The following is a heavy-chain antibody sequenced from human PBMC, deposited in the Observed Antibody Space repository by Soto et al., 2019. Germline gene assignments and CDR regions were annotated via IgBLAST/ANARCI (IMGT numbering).Heavy chain of an antibody. V-gene: IGHV4-4*02. CDR1: GASMTSSNW. J-gene: IGHJ4*02. CDR2: AHHSGRT. D-gene: IGHD1-26*01. Sequence: SETLSLSCTVSGASMTSSNWWNWVRQSPGKGLEWIGEAHHSGRTNYNPSLKSRVTISVDKSKNHFSLKLSSVTAADTAVYYCARSEAKGLDHWGQGTLVTVS. CDR3: ARSEAKGLDH.